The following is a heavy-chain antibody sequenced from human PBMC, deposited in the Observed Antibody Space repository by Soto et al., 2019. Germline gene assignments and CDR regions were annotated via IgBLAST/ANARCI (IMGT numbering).Heavy chain of an antibody. D-gene: IGHD7-27*01. V-gene: IGHV4-38-2*01. CDR3: AMRASGDPTYYFDS. J-gene: IGHJ4*02. CDR2: IYDSGVT. Sequence: AETLSLTCAVSGYSISSGSYWCWIRQPPGKGLEWIVSIYDSGVTYYNPSLKGRVTTSVDTSENQLSLNLNSMTAADAAVYYCAMRASGDPTYYFDSWGQGTQFTAPQ. CDR1: GYSISSGSY.